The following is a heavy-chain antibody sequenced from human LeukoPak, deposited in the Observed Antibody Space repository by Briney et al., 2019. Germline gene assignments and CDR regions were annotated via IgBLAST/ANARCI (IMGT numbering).Heavy chain of an antibody. Sequence: PGGSLRPSCAASGFTFSSYGMSWVRQAPGKGLEWVSAISGSGGSTYYADSVKGRFTISRDNSKNTLYLQMNSLRAEDTAVYYCAKCSAYGSGSYYDYWGQGTLVTVSS. CDR3: AKCSAYGSGSYYDY. D-gene: IGHD3-10*01. J-gene: IGHJ4*02. CDR2: ISGSGGST. CDR1: GFTFSSYG. V-gene: IGHV3-23*01.